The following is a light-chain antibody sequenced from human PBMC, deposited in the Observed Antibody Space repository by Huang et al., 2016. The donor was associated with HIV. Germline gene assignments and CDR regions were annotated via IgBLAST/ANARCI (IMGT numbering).Light chain of an antibody. J-gene: IGKJ5*01. Sequence: EIVLTQSPGTLSLSPGEGATLSCRASQSVSSSYLAWYQQKPGQSPRLLIYGTSNRATGVPDRFSGSESGTDFTLTISRLEPEDFAVYYCQQYGSSPVTFGQGTRLEIK. V-gene: IGKV3-20*01. CDR3: QQYGSSPVT. CDR2: GTS. CDR1: QSVSSSY.